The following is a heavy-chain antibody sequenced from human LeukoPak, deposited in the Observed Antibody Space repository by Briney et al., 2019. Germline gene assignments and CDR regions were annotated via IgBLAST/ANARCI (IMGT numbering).Heavy chain of an antibody. Sequence: PGGSLRLSCAASGFTFSSYWMSWVRQASGKGLEWVGRIRSKANSYATAYAASVKGRFTISRDDSKNTAYLQMNSLKTEDTAVYYCTRLVGATQYDYWGQGTLVTVSS. CDR1: GFTFSSYW. D-gene: IGHD1-26*01. V-gene: IGHV3-73*01. CDR3: TRLVGATQYDY. CDR2: IRSKANSYAT. J-gene: IGHJ4*02.